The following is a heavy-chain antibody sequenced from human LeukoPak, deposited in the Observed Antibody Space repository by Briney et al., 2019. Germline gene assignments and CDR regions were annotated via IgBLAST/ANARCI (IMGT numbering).Heavy chain of an antibody. Sequence: GRSLRLSCAASGFTFSRYAMHWARQAPGKGLEWVAVISHDGGNEYYEDSVKGRFTISRDNSKNTLYLQMNSLRAEDTAVYYCARAGRGMIVTVAFDIWGQGTMVTVSS. J-gene: IGHJ3*02. V-gene: IGHV3-30-3*01. CDR1: GFTFSRYA. D-gene: IGHD3-22*01. CDR2: ISHDGGNE. CDR3: ARAGRGMIVTVAFDI.